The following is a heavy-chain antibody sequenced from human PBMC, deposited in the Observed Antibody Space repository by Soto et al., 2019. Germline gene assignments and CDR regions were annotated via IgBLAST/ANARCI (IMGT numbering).Heavy chain of an antibody. D-gene: IGHD3-22*01. Sequence: QVQLVESGGGVVQPGRSLRLSCAASGFTFSSYAMHWVRQAPGKGLEWVAVISYDGSNKYYADSVKGRFTISRDNSKNTLYLQMNSLRAEDTAVYYCARPRGSITMIEGGFDYWGQGTLVTVSS. CDR3: ARPRGSITMIEGGFDY. CDR2: ISYDGSNK. J-gene: IGHJ4*02. CDR1: GFTFSSYA. V-gene: IGHV3-30-3*01.